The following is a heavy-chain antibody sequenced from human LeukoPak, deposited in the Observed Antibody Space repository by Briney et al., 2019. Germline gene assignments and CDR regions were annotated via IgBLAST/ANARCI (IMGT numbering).Heavy chain of an antibody. J-gene: IGHJ6*02. Sequence: SETLSLTCTVSGGSISSHYWTWIRQPPGKGLEWIGQIHYSGRPDYNPSLKSRVTISVDTSKNQLSLKVTSVTGADTAVYYCARFGVDYDMDVWGQGTTVTVSS. CDR2: IHYSGRP. V-gene: IGHV4-59*11. D-gene: IGHD3-16*01. CDR1: GGSISSHY. CDR3: ARFGVDYDMDV.